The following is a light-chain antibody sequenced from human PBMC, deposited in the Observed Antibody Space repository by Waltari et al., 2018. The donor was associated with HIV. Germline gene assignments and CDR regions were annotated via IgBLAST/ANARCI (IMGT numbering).Light chain of an antibody. CDR1: QGVSSY. V-gene: IGKV1-8*01. J-gene: IGKJ2*01. CDR3: QQYYDYPPT. Sequence: AIRMTQSPSSFSASTGDRVTITCRASQGVSSYLAWYQQKPGKVPKLLIYTASTLQSGVPSRFNGSGSGTDFTLTISCLQSEDFATYYCQQYYDYPPTFGQGTRLEIK. CDR2: TAS.